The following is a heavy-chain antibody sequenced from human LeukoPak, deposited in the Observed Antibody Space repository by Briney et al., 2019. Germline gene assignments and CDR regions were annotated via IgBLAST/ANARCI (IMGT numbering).Heavy chain of an antibody. Sequence: PSETLSLTCTVSVGSISSYYWSWIRQPPGKGLEWIGYIYYSGSTNYNPSLKGRVTISVDTSKNQFSLKLSSVTSADTAVYYCARAGYSNEGYSGYGHEDFWGQGTLVTVSS. J-gene: IGHJ4*02. CDR1: VGSISSYY. CDR2: IYYSGST. D-gene: IGHD5-12*01. V-gene: IGHV4-59*01. CDR3: ARAGYSNEGYSGYGHEDF.